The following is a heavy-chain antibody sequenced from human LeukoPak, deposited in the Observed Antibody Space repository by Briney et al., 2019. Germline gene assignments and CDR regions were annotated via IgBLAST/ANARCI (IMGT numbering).Heavy chain of an antibody. V-gene: IGHV1-2*02. D-gene: IGHD6-13*01. CDR1: GYTFSNYY. Sequence: ASVKVSCKASGYTFSNYYMHWVRQGPGQGLEWMGWINPNSGGTNFAQNFQGRVTMTRDTSISTAYMELSGLRSDDTAVYHCARGLIAAAGTYLDYWGQGTLVTVSS. CDR2: INPNSGGT. J-gene: IGHJ4*02. CDR3: ARGLIAAAGTYLDY.